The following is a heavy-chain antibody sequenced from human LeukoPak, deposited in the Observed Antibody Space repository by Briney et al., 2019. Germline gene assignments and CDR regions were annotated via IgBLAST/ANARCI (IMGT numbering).Heavy chain of an antibody. V-gene: IGHV4-39*07. CDR1: GGSIRSGSYY. CDR3: ARDRGVPRPYYFDQ. D-gene: IGHD3-10*01. J-gene: IGHJ4*02. Sequence: SETLSLTCTVSGGSIRSGSYYWGCIRQPPGKGLEWIGSIHYNGSTCYNPSLESRVIMSVDTSKNQFSLKLTSVTAADTAMYYCARDRGVPRPYYFDQWGQGTLVTVSS. CDR2: IHYNGST.